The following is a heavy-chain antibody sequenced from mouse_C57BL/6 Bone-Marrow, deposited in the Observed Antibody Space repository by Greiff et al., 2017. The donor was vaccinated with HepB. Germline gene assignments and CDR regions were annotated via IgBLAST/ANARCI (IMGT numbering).Heavy chain of an antibody. J-gene: IGHJ1*03. CDR2: IYPGDGDT. V-gene: IGHV1-80*01. CDR3: ARKSNYWYFDV. D-gene: IGHD2-5*01. Sequence: VQLQQSGAELVKPGASVKISCKASGYAFSSYWMNWVKQRPGKGLEWIGQIYPGDGDTNYNGKFKGKATLTADKSSSTAYMQLSSLTSEDAAVYFCARKSNYWYFDVWGTGTTVTVSS. CDR1: GYAFSSYW.